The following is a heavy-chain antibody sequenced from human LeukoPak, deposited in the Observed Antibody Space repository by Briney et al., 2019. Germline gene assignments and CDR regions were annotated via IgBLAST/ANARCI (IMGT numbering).Heavy chain of an antibody. CDR3: ARDLIARSSWHYSYYYYMDV. CDR1: GYTFTGYY. D-gene: IGHD6-13*01. Sequence: GASVKVSCKASGYTFTGYYMHWVRQAPGQGLEWMGWINPNSGGTNYAQKFQGRVTMTRDTSISTAYMELSRLRSDDTAVYYCARDLIARSSWHYSYYYYMDVWGKGTTVTVSS. CDR2: INPNSGGT. V-gene: IGHV1-2*02. J-gene: IGHJ6*03.